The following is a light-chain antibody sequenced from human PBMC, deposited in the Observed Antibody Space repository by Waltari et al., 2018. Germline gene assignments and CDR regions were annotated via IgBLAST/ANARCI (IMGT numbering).Light chain of an antibody. CDR1: QSVLYSATNKNF. CDR2: WAS. J-gene: IGKJ1*01. Sequence: DIVMTQSPDSLAVSLGERATINCKSSQSVLYSATNKNFLAWYQQKPGQPPKLLIYWASTRESGVPDRFSGSGSGTDFTLTISSLQAEDVAVYYCQQYYSTPTWTIVQGTKVEIK. V-gene: IGKV4-1*01. CDR3: QQYYSTPTWT.